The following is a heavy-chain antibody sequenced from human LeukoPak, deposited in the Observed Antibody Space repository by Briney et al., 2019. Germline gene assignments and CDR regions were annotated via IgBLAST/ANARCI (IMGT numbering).Heavy chain of an antibody. J-gene: IGHJ4*02. Sequence: SETLSLTCAVYGGSFSGNYWTLIRQTPGRGLEWIGESSPTGDITGYNPSLKGRATISVDSSKKQFSLKLTAVTAADTGVYYCARVPDYIARPCDSWGPGTLVTVSS. D-gene: IGHD4-11*01. CDR1: GGSFSGNY. CDR2: SSPTGDIT. V-gene: IGHV4-34*01. CDR3: ARVPDYIARPCDS.